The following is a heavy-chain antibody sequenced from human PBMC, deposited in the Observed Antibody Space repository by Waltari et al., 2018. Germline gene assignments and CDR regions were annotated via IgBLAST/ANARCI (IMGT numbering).Heavy chain of an antibody. CDR1: GFTFSSYW. V-gene: IGHV3-74*01. J-gene: IGHJ3*02. D-gene: IGHD1-7*01. CDR3: AELSSSVFDI. CDR2: INREGSST. Sequence: EVQLVESGGGLVQPGGSLRLSCAASGFTFSSYWMHWVRQAPGKGLGWVSRINREGSSTSYADSVMGRFTISRDNAKNTLYLQMNSLSVDDTAVYYCAELSSSVFDIWGQGTMVTVSS.